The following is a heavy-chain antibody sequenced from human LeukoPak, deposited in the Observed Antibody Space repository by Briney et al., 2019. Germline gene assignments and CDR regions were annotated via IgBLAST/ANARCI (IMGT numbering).Heavy chain of an antibody. CDR1: GYTFTGYY. CDR3: ARGVRIAVARGRYYFDY. V-gene: IGHV1-2*02. J-gene: IGHJ4*02. D-gene: IGHD6-19*01. CDR2: INPNSGGT. Sequence: ASVKVSCKASGYTFTGYYMHWVRQAPGQGLEWMGWINPNSGGTNYAQKFQGRVTMTRDTSISTAYKELSRLRSDDTAVYYCARGVRIAVARGRYYFDYWGQGTLVTVSS.